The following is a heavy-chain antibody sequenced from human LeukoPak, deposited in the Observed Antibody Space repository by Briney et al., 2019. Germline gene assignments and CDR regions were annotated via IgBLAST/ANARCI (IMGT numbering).Heavy chain of an antibody. D-gene: IGHD5-12*01. J-gene: IGHJ5*02. Sequence: PSETLSLTCSVSGGSISGYYWSWIRQPPGKGLEWIGYIYYRGSTNYNPSLKSRVTISVDTSKNQFSLKLSSVTAADTAVYYCARQSGYVSYWFDPWGQGTLVTVSS. CDR2: IYYRGST. CDR3: ARQSGYVSYWFDP. CDR1: GGSISGYY. V-gene: IGHV4-59*01.